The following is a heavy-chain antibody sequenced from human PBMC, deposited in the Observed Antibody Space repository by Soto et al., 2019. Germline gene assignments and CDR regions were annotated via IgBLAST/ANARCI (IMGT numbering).Heavy chain of an antibody. J-gene: IGHJ6*02. CDR3: ASSVAKYYYYGMDV. D-gene: IGHD5-12*01. V-gene: IGHV1-69*12. CDR2: IIPIFGTA. Sequence: QVQLVQSGAEVKKPGSSVKVSCKASAGTFSSYAISWVRQAPGQGLEWMGGIIPIFGTANYAQKFQGRVTITADESTSTAYMELSSLRSEGPAVYYCASSVAKYYYYGMDVWGQGTTVTVSS. CDR1: AGTFSSYA.